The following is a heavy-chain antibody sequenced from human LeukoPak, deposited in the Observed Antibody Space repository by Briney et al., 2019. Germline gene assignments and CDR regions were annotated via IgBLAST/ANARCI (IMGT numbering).Heavy chain of an antibody. CDR1: RFNFSTYN. CDR3: ARDLSGNYWKPGEVFDY. CDR2: ISTISSTI. J-gene: IGHJ4*02. V-gene: IGHV3-48*01. D-gene: IGHD1-26*01. Sequence: GGSLRLSCAASRFNFSTYNMNWVRQAPGKGLEWVSYISTISSTIYYTDSVKGRFTVSRDNAKNSLYLQMNSLRAEDTAVYYCARDLSGNYWKPGEVFDYWGQGTLVTVSS.